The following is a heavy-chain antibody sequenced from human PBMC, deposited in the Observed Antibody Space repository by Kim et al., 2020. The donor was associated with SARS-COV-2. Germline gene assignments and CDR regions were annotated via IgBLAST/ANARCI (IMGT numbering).Heavy chain of an antibody. CDR3: ARVGFEVTMADYYFDY. D-gene: IGHD4-17*01. Sequence: SETLSLTCAVSGGSISSSNWWSWVRQPPGKGLEWIGEIYHSGSTNYNPSLKSRVTISVDKSKNQFSLKLSSVTAADTAVYYCARVGFEVTMADYYFDYWGQGTLVTVSS. CDR2: IYHSGST. J-gene: IGHJ4*02. V-gene: IGHV4-4*02. CDR1: GGSISSSNW.